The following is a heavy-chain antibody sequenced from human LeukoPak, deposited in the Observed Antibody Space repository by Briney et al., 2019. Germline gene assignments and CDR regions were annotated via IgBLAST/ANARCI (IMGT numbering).Heavy chain of an antibody. CDR3: ARDSGTTGEVKFDP. J-gene: IGHJ5*02. V-gene: IGHV4-4*07. Sequence: ASETLSLTCTVSGGSIRSYYWSWIRQPAGKGVEWIGRIYGSGTITYNPSLKSRVSMSVDTSRNQFSLNLRYVTAADTAVYYCARDSGTTGEVKFDPWGQGALVTVSS. CDR1: GGSIRSYY. CDR2: IYGSGTI. D-gene: IGHD3-10*01.